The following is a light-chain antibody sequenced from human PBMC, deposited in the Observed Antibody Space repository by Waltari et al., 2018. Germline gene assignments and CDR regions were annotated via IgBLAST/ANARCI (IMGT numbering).Light chain of an antibody. CDR1: QSVSSSY. J-gene: IGKJ3*01. Sequence: EIVLTQSPGTLSLSPGERATLSCRASQSVSSSYLAWYQQKRGQAPRLLIYGASSRATGIPDRFSGYGSGTDFTLTISRLEPEDFATYYCQKSNSAPPPFGPGTRVDLK. CDR2: GAS. CDR3: QKSNSAPPP. V-gene: IGKV3-20*01.